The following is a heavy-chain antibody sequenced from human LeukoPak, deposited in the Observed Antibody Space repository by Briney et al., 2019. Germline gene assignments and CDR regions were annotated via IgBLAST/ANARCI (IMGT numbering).Heavy chain of an antibody. D-gene: IGHD5-24*01. CDR1: GFTFSRYA. CDR3: ARRRDGYSPELDY. J-gene: IGHJ4*02. V-gene: IGHV3-30-3*01. Sequence: PGGSLRLSCAASGFTFSRYAMHWVRQPPGKGLEWMAVISNDGIRKFHADSVKGRFTISRDNSKNTLFLQMDSLTTEDTAVYYCARRRDGYSPELDYWGQGTLVTVSS. CDR2: ISNDGIRK.